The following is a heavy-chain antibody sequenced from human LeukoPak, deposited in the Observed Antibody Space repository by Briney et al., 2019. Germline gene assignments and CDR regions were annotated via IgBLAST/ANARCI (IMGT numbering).Heavy chain of an antibody. D-gene: IGHD2-2*01. CDR2: IYHSGST. J-gene: IGHJ5*02. Sequence: SETLSLTCAVYGGSFSGYYWSWIRQPPGKGLEWIGYIYHSGSTYYNPSLKSRVTISVDRSKNQFSLKLSSVTAADTAVYYCARQYCSSTSCYPNWFDPWGQGTLVTVSS. CDR3: ARQYCSSTSCYPNWFDP. CDR1: GGSFSGYY. V-gene: IGHV4-34*01.